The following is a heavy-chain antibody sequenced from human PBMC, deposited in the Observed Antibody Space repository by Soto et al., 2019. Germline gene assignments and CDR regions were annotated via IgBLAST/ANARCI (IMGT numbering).Heavy chain of an antibody. Sequence: SVKVSFKTSGFTFSISPVHFVRQARGHRLQWIGWIDVGSANANYAQMLQERVTISRDMSTSTAYMELSSLRPEDTAVYYCARHSSSWYYFDYWGQGTLVTVSS. J-gene: IGHJ4*02. CDR3: ARHSSSWYYFDY. CDR2: IDVGSANA. V-gene: IGHV1-58*01. CDR1: GFTFSISP. D-gene: IGHD6-13*01.